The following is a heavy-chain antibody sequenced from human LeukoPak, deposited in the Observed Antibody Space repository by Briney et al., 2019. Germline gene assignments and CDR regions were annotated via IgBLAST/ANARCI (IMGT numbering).Heavy chain of an antibody. Sequence: GESLKISCKGSGYSFTSYWIRWVRQMPGKGLEWMGIIYPGDSDTRYSPSFQGQVTISADKSISTAYLQWSSLKASDTAMYYCARQYCSTTSCYPIRYWGQGTLVTVSS. J-gene: IGHJ4*02. CDR3: ARQYCSTTSCYPIRY. CDR1: GYSFTSYW. CDR2: IYPGDSDT. D-gene: IGHD2-2*01. V-gene: IGHV5-51*01.